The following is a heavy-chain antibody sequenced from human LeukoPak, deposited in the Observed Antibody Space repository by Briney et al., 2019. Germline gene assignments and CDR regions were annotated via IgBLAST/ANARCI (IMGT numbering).Heavy chain of an antibody. Sequence: SETLSLTCTVSGGSVSSGSYYWSWIRQPPGKGLEWIGFMSNSGHTDSSPSLKSRVTISLDTSKSQFSLKLNSVTATDTAFYYCARVSVAGTGPDYWGQGTLVTVSS. J-gene: IGHJ4*02. V-gene: IGHV4-61*01. CDR2: MSNSGHT. CDR1: GGSVSSGSYY. D-gene: IGHD6-13*01. CDR3: ARVSVAGTGPDY.